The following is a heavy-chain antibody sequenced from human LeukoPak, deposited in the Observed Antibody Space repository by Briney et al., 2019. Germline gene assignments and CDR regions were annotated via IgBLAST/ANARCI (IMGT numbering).Heavy chain of an antibody. Sequence: GGSLRLSCAASGFTFSSYGMRWVRQAPGKGLEWVSAISGSGGSKEYADSVKGRFTISRDNSKNTLYLQMNSLRAEDTAVYYCAKSGYSGSWYYYYYMDVWGKGTTVTVSS. D-gene: IGHD5-12*01. CDR1: GFTFSSYG. CDR3: AKSGYSGSWYYYYYMDV. CDR2: ISGSGGSK. V-gene: IGHV3-23*01. J-gene: IGHJ6*03.